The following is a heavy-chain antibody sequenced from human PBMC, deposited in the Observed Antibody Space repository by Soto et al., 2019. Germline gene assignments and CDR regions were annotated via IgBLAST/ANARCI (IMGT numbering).Heavy chain of an antibody. J-gene: IGHJ4*02. CDR2: INTDGSVT. D-gene: IGHD1-26*01. Sequence: GGSLRLSCAGSGFTFNNFWMHWVRQAPGKGLVWVARINTDGSVTSHADSVKGRFTISRDNAKSTLYLQMNSLRAEDSARYYCARQTGLGATNYWGRGTLVTVSS. CDR1: GFTFNNFW. V-gene: IGHV3-74*01. CDR3: ARQTGLGATNY.